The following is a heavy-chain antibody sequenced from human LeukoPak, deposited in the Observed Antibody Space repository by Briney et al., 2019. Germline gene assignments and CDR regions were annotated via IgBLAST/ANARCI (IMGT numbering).Heavy chain of an antibody. D-gene: IGHD2-21*01. V-gene: IGHV3-7*03. CDR2: INQDGSEE. J-gene: IGHJ4*03. CDR1: GLTFSRYW. CDR3: VSRGCTAKACFVASCRCFDH. Sequence: PGGSLRLSCAASGLTFSRYWLTWVRQAPGKGLEWVANINQDGSEENYVDSVRGRFTISRDNAKNSLHLQMNSLRNEDTAVYHCVSRGCTAKACFVASCRCFDHWGRGTRVTVSS.